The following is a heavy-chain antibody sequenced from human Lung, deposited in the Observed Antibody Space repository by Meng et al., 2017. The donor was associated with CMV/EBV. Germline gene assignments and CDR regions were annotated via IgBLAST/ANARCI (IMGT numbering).Heavy chain of an antibody. CDR3: ARTSSSGLTPFDP. J-gene: IGHJ5*02. D-gene: IGHD6-19*01. V-gene: IGHV4-39*01. Sequence: SETLSLXXTVPGGSISSNGYYWGWIRQPPGKGLEWIGSIYYSGSTYYNPSLKSRVTISVDTSKNQFSLKLSSVTAADTAVYYCARTSSSGLTPFDPWGQGTLVXVSS. CDR2: IYYSGST. CDR1: GGSISSNGYY.